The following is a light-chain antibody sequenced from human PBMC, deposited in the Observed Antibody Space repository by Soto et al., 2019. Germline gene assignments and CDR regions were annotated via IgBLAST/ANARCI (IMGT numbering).Light chain of an antibody. Sequence: DIQMTQSPSTLSASVGDRVTITCRASQSISVWLAWYQQKAGKAPNLLIYKASRLESGVPSRFSGSGSETEFTLTISGLQPGDSATYYCQQFNNYPFTFGPGAKVDIK. CDR1: QSISVW. V-gene: IGKV1-5*03. J-gene: IGKJ3*01. CDR3: QQFNNYPFT. CDR2: KAS.